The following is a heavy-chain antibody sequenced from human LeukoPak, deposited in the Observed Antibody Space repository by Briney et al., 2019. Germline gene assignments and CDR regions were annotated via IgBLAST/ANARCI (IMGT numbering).Heavy chain of an antibody. V-gene: IGHV4-61*01. CDR2: IYYSGST. J-gene: IGHJ6*02. D-gene: IGHD3-10*01. Sequence: SETLSLTCTVSGGSVSSGSYYWSWIRQPPGKGLEWIGYIYYSGSTNYNPSLKSRVTISVDTSKNQFSLKLSSVTAADTAVYYCARAGYGSGSYYSIYYYGMDVWGQGTTVTVSS. CDR3: ARAGYGSGSYYSIYYYGMDV. CDR1: GGSVSSGSYY.